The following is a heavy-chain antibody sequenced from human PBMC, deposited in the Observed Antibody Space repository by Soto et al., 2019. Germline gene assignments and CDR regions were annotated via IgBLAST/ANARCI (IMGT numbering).Heavy chain of an antibody. J-gene: IGHJ6*02. CDR2: IIPIFGTA. Sequence: SVKVSCKASGGPFSSYAISWVRQAPGQGPEWMGGIIPIFGTANYAQKFQGRVTITADESTSTAYMELSSLRSEDTAVYYCARDSNGAEQHGRKYYYDSSGSASPYYYGMDVWGQGTTVTVSS. V-gene: IGHV1-69*13. CDR1: GGPFSSYA. CDR3: ARDSNGAEQHGRKYYYDSSGSASPYYYGMDV. D-gene: IGHD3-22*01.